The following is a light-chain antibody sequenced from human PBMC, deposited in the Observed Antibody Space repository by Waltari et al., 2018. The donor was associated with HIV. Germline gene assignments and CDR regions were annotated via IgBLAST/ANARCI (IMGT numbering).Light chain of an antibody. Sequence: QSALNQPASVSGSPGQSITISCTGTSTDVGNFNLVSWYQQYPGKAPKLLIYEVTKRPSGASNRFSASKSGNTASLTISGLRAEDEADYYCYSYSDTSSSYVFGTGTKVTVL. CDR3: YSYSDTSSSYV. J-gene: IGLJ1*01. CDR1: STDVGNFNL. CDR2: EVT. V-gene: IGLV2-23*02.